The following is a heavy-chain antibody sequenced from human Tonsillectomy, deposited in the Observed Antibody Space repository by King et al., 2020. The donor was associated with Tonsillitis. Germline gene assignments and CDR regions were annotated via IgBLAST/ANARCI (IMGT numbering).Heavy chain of an antibody. V-gene: IGHV3-30-3*01. CDR3: ANSLLLVFRYCSGVSCFSGY. J-gene: IGHJ4*02. D-gene: IGHD2-15*01. CDR1: GFTFSSYA. CDR2: ISSDGGNN. Sequence: VQLVESGGGVVQPGRSLRLSCAASGFTFSSYAMHWVRQAPGKGLEWVAVISSDGGNNYYADSVKGRFTISRDNSKNTLYLQMTSLRDEDTDMYYCANSLLLVFRYCSGVSCFSGYWGQGTLVTVSS.